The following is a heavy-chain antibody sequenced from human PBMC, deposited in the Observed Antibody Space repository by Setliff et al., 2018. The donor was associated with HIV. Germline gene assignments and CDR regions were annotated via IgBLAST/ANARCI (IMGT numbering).Heavy chain of an antibody. V-gene: IGHV4-31*03. CDR3: ARVPPLKAFGGVISLYYFDY. J-gene: IGHJ4*02. Sequence: SETLSLTCTVSGGSISSGGYYWSWIRQHPGKGLEWIGYIYYSGSTYYNPSLTSRVTISVDTSKNQFSLKLSSVTAADTAVYYCARVPPLKAFGGVISLYYFDYWGQGTLVTVSS. D-gene: IGHD3-16*02. CDR2: IYYSGST. CDR1: GGSISSGGYY.